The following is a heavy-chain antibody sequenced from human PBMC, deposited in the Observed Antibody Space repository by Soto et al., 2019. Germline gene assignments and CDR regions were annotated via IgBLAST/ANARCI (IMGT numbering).Heavy chain of an antibody. J-gene: IGHJ5*01. Sequence: GSLRLSCLASGLTFSTHVFHWVRQAPGKGLEYVSAIRSNGGTTYNADSVKGRFTISRDNSKNTLYLQMSSLRPEDTAVYYCVNNWYGSWGQGTLVTVSS. V-gene: IGHV3-64D*08. CDR2: IRSNGGTT. CDR3: VNNWYGS. CDR1: GLTFSTHV.